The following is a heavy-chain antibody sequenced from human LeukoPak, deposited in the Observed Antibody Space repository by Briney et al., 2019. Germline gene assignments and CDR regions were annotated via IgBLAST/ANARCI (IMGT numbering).Heavy chain of an antibody. CDR2: ISYDGNNK. CDR1: GFTFSSHG. J-gene: IGHJ4*02. V-gene: IGHV3-30*18. Sequence: GGSLRLSCAASGFTFSSHGMHWVRQAPGKGLEWVAVISYDGNNKYYADSVKGRFTISRDNSKNTLYLQMNSLRAEDTAVYYCAKDLIVVAGGNFDYWGQGTLVTVSS. CDR3: AKDLIVVAGGNFDY. D-gene: IGHD6-19*01.